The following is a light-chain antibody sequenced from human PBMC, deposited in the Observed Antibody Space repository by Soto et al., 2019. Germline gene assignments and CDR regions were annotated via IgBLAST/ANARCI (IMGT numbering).Light chain of an antibody. CDR3: QHLNDYRYT. CDR1: QAISSS. V-gene: IGKV1-9*01. Sequence: DIQLTQSPSFLSASVGDRVTITCRASQAISSSLAWYQHNPGKAPKLLIYAASTLQHGVPSSFSGSGSGTEFTLTISSLQPEDFATYYCQHLNDYRYTFGQGTKVEIK. CDR2: AAS. J-gene: IGKJ2*01.